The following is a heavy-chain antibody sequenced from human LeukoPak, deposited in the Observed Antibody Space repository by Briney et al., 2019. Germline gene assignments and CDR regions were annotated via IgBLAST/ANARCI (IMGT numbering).Heavy chain of an antibody. V-gene: IGHV1-8*01. CDR3: ARGHYGGNQYFDI. Sequence: GAAVKVSFKASGYTFRWYEINGVRQAPGQGLEWVGWIHPNSGKTRYDPKFQGRVTMTRDTSTGTAFMEMSRLKFDDTAIFYCARGHYGGNQYFDIWGQGTLVTVSS. CDR1: GYTFRWYE. J-gene: IGHJ4*02. CDR2: IHPNSGKT. D-gene: IGHD4-23*01.